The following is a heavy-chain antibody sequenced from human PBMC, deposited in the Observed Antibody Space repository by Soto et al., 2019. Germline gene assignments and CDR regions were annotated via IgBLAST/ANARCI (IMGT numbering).Heavy chain of an antibody. V-gene: IGHV3-33*01. CDR3: ARDCSSTSCYDAFDI. D-gene: IGHD2-2*01. CDR1: GFTFSSYG. J-gene: IGHJ3*02. Sequence: QVQLVESGGGVVQPGRSLRLSCVASGFTFSSYGMHWVRQAPGKGLEWVAVIWYDGSNKYYADSVKGRFTISRDNSKNTLYLQMNSLRAEDTAVYYCARDCSSTSCYDAFDIWGQGTMVTVSS. CDR2: IWYDGSNK.